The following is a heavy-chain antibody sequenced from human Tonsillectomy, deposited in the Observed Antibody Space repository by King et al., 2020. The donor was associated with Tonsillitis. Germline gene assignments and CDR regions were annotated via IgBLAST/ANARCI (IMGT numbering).Heavy chain of an antibody. CDR2: IYTSGST. D-gene: IGHD3-3*01. Sequence: QLQESGPGLVKPSETLSLTCTVSGGSISSYYWSWIRPPAGKGLEWIGRIYTSGSTNYNPSLKSRVTMSVDTSKNQFSLKLSSVTAADTAVYYCARDGGSYYDFWSGYRPGYYFDYWGQGTLVTVSS. V-gene: IGHV4-4*07. CDR1: GGSISSYY. CDR3: ARDGGSYYDFWSGYRPGYYFDY. J-gene: IGHJ4*02.